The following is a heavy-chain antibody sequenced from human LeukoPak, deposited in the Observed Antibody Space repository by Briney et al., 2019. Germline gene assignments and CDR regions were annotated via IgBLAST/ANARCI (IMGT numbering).Heavy chain of an antibody. D-gene: IGHD1-26*01. CDR3: ARDSVGATGY. V-gene: IGHV3-21*01. CDR2: ISSSSSYI. CDR1: GFTFSSYS. Sequence: GGSLRLSCAASGFTFSSYSMNWVRQAPRKGLEWVSSISSSSSYIYYADSVKGRFTISRDNAKNSLYLQMNSLRAEDTAVYYCARDSVGATGYWGQGTLVTVSS. J-gene: IGHJ4*02.